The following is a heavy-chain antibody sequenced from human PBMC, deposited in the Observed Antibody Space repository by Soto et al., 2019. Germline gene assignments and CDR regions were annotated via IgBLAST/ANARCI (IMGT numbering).Heavy chain of an antibody. V-gene: IGHV1-8*02. J-gene: IGHJ5*02. Sequence: GASVTVSCKASGYTFPNNGVSWVRQATGHGLEWMGWVNPGRGDTGNAQKFQRRVTMTRDISIATAYMELNGLTSDNTAIYYCARMESFGSLNWFDPWGQGTLVTVSS. D-gene: IGHD5-18*01. CDR1: GYTFPNNG. CDR2: VNPGRGDT. CDR3: ARMESFGSLNWFDP.